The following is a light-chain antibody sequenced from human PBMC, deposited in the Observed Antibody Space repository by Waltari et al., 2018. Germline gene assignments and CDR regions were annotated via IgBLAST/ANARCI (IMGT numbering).Light chain of an antibody. CDR2: ENT. V-gene: IGLV1-51*02. J-gene: IGLJ7*01. CDR3: GTWDSSLSGAV. CDR1: GSNIGNNY. Sequence: QSVLPQPPSGSAAPGQRVTISCSGGGSNIGNNYVSCYRQFPGTAPKLLIYENTERPSGIPGRFSGSKSGTSATLDITGLQAGDEADYYCGTWDSSLSGAVFGGGTHLTVL.